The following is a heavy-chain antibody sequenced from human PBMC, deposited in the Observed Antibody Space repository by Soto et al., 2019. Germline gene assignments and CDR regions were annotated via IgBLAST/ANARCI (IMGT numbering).Heavy chain of an antibody. CDR3: ASLGSGYCSGGSCYLAY. V-gene: IGHV4-59*08. CDR2: IYYSGST. J-gene: IGHJ4*02. CDR1: GGSISSYY. Sequence: SETLSLTCTVSGGSISSYYWSWIRQPPGKGLEWIGYIYYSGSTNYNPSLKSRVTISVDTSKNQFSLKLSSVTAADTAVYYCASLGSGYCSGGSCYLAYWGQGTLVTVSS. D-gene: IGHD2-15*01.